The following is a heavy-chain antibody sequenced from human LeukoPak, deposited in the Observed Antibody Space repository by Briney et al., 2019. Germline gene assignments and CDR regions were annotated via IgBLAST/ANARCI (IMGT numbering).Heavy chain of an antibody. J-gene: IGHJ4*02. CDR3: AIDYYDSSGYNSPDY. CDR1: GGTFSSYA. V-gene: IGHV1-69*01. Sequence: GFSVKVSCKASGGTFSSYAISWVRQAPGQGLEWMGGIIPIFGTANYAQKFQGRVTITADESTSTAYMELSSLRSEDTAVYYCAIDYYDSSGYNSPDYWGQGTLVTVSS. D-gene: IGHD3-22*01. CDR2: IIPIFGTA.